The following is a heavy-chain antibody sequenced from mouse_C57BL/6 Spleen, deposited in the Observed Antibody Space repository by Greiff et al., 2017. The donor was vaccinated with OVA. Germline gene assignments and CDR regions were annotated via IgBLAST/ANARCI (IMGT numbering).Heavy chain of an antibody. Sequence: QVQLQQSGAELMKPGASVKLSCKATGYTFTGYWIEWVKQRPGHGLEWIGEILPGSGSTNYNEKFKGKATFTADTSSNTAYMQLNSLTTEDSAIYYWAPYDYDRGFAYWGQGTLVTVSA. CDR1: GYTFTGYW. CDR2: ILPGSGST. CDR3: APYDYDRGFAY. V-gene: IGHV1-9*01. D-gene: IGHD2-4*01. J-gene: IGHJ3*01.